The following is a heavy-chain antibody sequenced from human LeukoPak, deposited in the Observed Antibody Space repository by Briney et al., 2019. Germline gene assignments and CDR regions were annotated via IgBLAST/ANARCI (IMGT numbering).Heavy chain of an antibody. V-gene: IGHV3-66*01. Sequence: PGGSLRLSCAASGFTFSSYAMSWVRQAPGKGLEWVSVIYSGGSTYYADSVKGRFTISRDNSKNTLYLQMNSLRAEDTAVYYCAREGYYDSSGYYYWGQGTLVTVSS. J-gene: IGHJ4*02. CDR2: IYSGGST. D-gene: IGHD3-22*01. CDR1: GFTFSSYA. CDR3: AREGYYDSSGYYY.